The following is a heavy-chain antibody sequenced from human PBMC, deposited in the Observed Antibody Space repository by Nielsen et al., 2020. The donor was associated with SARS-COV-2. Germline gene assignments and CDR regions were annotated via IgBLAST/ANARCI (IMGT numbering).Heavy chain of an antibody. D-gene: IGHD2-15*01. CDR2: IKQDGSEK. V-gene: IGHV3-7*01. Sequence: GESLKISCAASGFTFSSHNMNWVRQAPGKGLEWVANIKQDGSEKYYVDSVKGRFTISRDNAKNSLYLQMNSLRAEDTAVYYCARRGGGYCSGGSCFLYYYGMDVWGQGTTVTVSS. CDR3: ARRGGGYCSGGSCFLYYYGMDV. CDR1: GFTFSSHN. J-gene: IGHJ6*02.